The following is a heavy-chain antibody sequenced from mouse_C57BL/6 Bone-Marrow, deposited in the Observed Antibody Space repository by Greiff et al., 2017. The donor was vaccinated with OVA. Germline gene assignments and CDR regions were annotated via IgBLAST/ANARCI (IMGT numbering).Heavy chain of an antibody. CDR1: GFTFSSYA. J-gene: IGHJ1*03. V-gene: IGHV5-4*01. CDR2: ISDGGSYT. Sequence: DVQLVESGGGLVKPGGSLKLSCAASGFTFSSYAMSWVRQTPEKRLEWVATISDGGSYTYYPDNVKGRFTISRDNAKNNLYLQMSHLKSEDTAMYYCARGGRGYFDVWGTGTTVTVSS. CDR3: ARGGRGYFDV. D-gene: IGHD1-1*01.